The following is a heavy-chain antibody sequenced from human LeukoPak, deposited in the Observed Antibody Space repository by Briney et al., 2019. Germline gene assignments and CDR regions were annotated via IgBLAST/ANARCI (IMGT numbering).Heavy chain of an antibody. D-gene: IGHD1-14*01. V-gene: IGHV4-61*02. J-gene: IGHJ4*02. CDR1: GGSISSGSYY. CDR2: IYTSGST. Sequence: SETLSLTCTGSGGSISSGSYYWSWIRQPAGKGLEWIGRIYTSGSTNYNPSLKSRVTISVDTSKNQFSLKLSSVTAADTAVYYCARDAGGRANRDYWGQGTLVTVSS. CDR3: ARDAGGRANRDY.